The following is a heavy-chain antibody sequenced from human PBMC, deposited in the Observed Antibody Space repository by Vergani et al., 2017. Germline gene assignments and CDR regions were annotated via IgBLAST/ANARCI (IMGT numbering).Heavy chain of an antibody. Sequence: SGGGLVQPGGSVRLSCEASGFSVRTNYMTWVRQIPGKGLECVSILFSAGSTSYSDSVKGRFTISKDNSKNVLYLQMNSLRVEDTAVYYCARDGREQTPNFSYGLDVWGQGTTVTVSS. V-gene: IGHV3-66*02. CDR3: ARDGREQTPNFSYGLDV. CDR2: LFSAGST. D-gene: IGHD1-26*01. CDR1: GFSVRTNY. J-gene: IGHJ6*02.